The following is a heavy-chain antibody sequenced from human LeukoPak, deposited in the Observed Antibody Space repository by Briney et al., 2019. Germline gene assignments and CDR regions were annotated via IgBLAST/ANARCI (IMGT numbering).Heavy chain of an antibody. CDR2: IYYSGST. Sequence: PSETLSLTCAVYGGSFSGYYWSWIRQPPGKGLEWIGYIYYSGSTNYNPSLKSRVTISVDTSKNQFSLKLSSVTAADTAVYYCASRYYDFWSGPDAFDIWGQGTMVTVSS. V-gene: IGHV4-59*08. J-gene: IGHJ3*02. CDR3: ASRYYDFWSGPDAFDI. D-gene: IGHD3-3*01. CDR1: GGSFSGYY.